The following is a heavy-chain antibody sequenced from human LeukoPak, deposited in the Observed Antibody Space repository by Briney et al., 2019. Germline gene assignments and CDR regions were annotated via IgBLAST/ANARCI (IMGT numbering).Heavy chain of an antibody. V-gene: IGHV4-4*07. Sequence: SETLSLTCTVSGGSISSYYWSWIRQPAGKGLEWIGRIYTSGSTNYNPSLKSRVTMSVDTSKNQFSLKLSSVAAADTAVYYCAREDSSSWLFDYWGQGTLITVSS. CDR3: AREDSSSWLFDY. J-gene: IGHJ4*02. D-gene: IGHD6-13*01. CDR1: GGSISSYY. CDR2: IYTSGST.